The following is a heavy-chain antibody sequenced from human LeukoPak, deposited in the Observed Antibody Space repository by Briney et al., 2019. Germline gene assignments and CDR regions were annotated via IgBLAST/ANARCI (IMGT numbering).Heavy chain of an antibody. CDR1: GFTFSSYG. J-gene: IGHJ4*02. D-gene: IGHD4-23*01. V-gene: IGHV3-33*01. CDR2: IWYDGSNK. Sequence: GRSLRLSCAASGFTFSSYGMHGLRQAPGKGLEWVAVIWYDGSNKYSADPVKGRFTISRDNSKNTLYLQMNSLRAEDTAVYYCAREPYDGGKGPFDYWGQGTLVTVSS. CDR3: AREPYDGGKGPFDY.